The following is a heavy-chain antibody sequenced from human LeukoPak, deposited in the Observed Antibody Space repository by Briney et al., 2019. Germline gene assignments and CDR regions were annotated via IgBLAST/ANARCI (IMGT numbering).Heavy chain of an antibody. J-gene: IGHJ4*02. Sequence: GRSLRLSCAASGFTFSSYSMNWVRQAPGKGLEWVSSISSSSSYIYYADSVKGRFTISRDNSKNTLYLQMNSLRAEDTAVFYCAKDAVAPGSGGDFFDYWGQGTLVTVSS. V-gene: IGHV3-21*04. CDR1: GFTFSSYS. D-gene: IGHD3-10*01. CDR3: AKDAVAPGSGGDFFDY. CDR2: ISSSSSYI.